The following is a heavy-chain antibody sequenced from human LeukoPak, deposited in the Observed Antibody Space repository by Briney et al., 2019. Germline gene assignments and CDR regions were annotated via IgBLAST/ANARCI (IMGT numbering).Heavy chain of an antibody. Sequence: GGSLRLSCAASGFTFSSYGMHWVRQAPGKGLEWVAFIRYDGSNKYYADSVKGRFTISRDNSKNTLYLQMNSLRAEDTAVYYCAKDLRITMIEPGWFDPWGQGTLVTVSS. CDR3: AKDLRITMIEPGWFDP. J-gene: IGHJ5*02. CDR2: IRYDGSNK. V-gene: IGHV3-30*02. CDR1: GFTFSSYG. D-gene: IGHD3-22*01.